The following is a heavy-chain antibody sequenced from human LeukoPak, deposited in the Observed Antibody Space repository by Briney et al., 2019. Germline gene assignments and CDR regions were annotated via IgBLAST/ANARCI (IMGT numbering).Heavy chain of an antibody. D-gene: IGHD6-13*01. CDR1: GFIFNDYA. Sequence: QSGGSLRLSSAASGFIFNDYAIHWVRQAPGKGLEWVALISYDGSRKYYAASVKGRFTVSRDNSKNTLYLQMNSLRAEDTAVYYCARVDSIAAADTTLSPAFDIWGQGTMVTVSS. J-gene: IGHJ3*02. CDR3: ARVDSIAAADTTLSPAFDI. CDR2: ISYDGSRK. V-gene: IGHV3-30-3*01.